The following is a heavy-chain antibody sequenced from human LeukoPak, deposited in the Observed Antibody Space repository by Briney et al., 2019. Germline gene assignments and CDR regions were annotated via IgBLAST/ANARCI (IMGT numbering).Heavy chain of an antibody. D-gene: IGHD3-10*01. CDR1: GFTVRSNY. CDR2: IYSGGST. Sequence: GGSLRLSCAASGFTVRSNYMSWVRQAPGKGLEWVSVIYSGGSTYYADSVKGRFTISRDISKNTLYLQMNSLRAEDTAVYYCARLWFGDVDYWGQGTLVTVSS. V-gene: IGHV3-66*01. CDR3: ARLWFGDVDY. J-gene: IGHJ4*02.